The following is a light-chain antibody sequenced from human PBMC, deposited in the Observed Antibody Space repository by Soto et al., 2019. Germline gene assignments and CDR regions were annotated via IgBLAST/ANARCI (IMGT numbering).Light chain of an antibody. V-gene: IGKV3-20*01. CDR2: GSS. CDR3: QQYGSSPPYT. J-gene: IGKJ2*01. CDR1: QSVSNNY. Sequence: EVVLTQSPGTLSLSPGERATLSCRASQSVSNNYFAWYQQKPGQAPRLLIFGSSDRATGIPDRFSGSVSGKDLTLTISRLEPEDFAVYYCQQYGSSPPYTFGQGNKLEIK.